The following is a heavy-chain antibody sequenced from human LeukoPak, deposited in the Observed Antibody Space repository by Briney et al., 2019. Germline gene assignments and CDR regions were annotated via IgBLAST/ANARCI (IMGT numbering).Heavy chain of an antibody. CDR1: GFTFSSNA. V-gene: IGHV3-23*01. D-gene: IGHD6-19*01. Sequence: GGSLRLSCAASGFTFSSNAMSWVRQAPGKGLEWVSAISGGGGSTYYADSVKGRFTISRDNSRNTLYLQMNSLRAEDTAVYYCARDPYSSGWLTRGYWGQGTLVAVSS. CDR2: ISGGGGST. CDR3: ARDPYSSGWLTRGY. J-gene: IGHJ4*02.